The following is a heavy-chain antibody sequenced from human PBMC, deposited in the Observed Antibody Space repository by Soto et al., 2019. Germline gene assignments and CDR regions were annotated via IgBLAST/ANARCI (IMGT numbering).Heavy chain of an antibody. CDR3: ARKFDTASGYEPYYYYGMDV. CDR1: GGSISSGVYY. CDR2: IYYSGST. D-gene: IGHD5-12*01. Sequence: KPSETLSLTCTVSGGSISSGVYYWSWIRQHPGKGLEWIGYIYYSGSTYYNPSLKSRVTISVDTSKNQFSLKLSSVTAADAAVYYCARKFDTASGYEPYYYYGMDVWGQGTTVTVSS. V-gene: IGHV4-31*03. J-gene: IGHJ6*02.